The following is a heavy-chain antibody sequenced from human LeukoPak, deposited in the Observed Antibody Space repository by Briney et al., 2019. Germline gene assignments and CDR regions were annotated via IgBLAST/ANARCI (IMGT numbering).Heavy chain of an antibody. CDR2: ISASGGYT. Sequence: GGSLRLSCAASGFTFSDYAMSCGRQAPGKGLEWVSAISASGGYTYYADSVKGRFTISRDSSKTTLYLQMNSLRAVDTAVYYCAKERGNIPAAAVFDYWGQGTLVTVSS. CDR1: GFTFSDYA. D-gene: IGHD6-13*01. V-gene: IGHV3-23*01. CDR3: AKERGNIPAAAVFDY. J-gene: IGHJ4*02.